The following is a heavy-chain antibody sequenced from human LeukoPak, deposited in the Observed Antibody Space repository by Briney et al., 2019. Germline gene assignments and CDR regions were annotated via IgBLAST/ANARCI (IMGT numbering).Heavy chain of an antibody. CDR2: VFYTGST. CDR1: GVSIISSNYY. CDR3: ARHRAEMATKSFDY. D-gene: IGHD5-24*01. Sequence: PSETLSLTCTVSGVSIISSNYYWGWFRQPPGKSLEWIASVFYTGSTRHNPSLKSRVTISIDTSKNEFSLNLSSVTAEDTAVYYCARHRAEMATKSFDYWGQGTLVTVSS. J-gene: IGHJ4*02. V-gene: IGHV4-39*01.